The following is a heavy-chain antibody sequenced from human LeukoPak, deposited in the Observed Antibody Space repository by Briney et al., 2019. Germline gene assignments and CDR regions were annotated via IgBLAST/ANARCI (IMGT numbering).Heavy chain of an antibody. V-gene: IGHV3-30*18. J-gene: IGHJ6*02. Sequence: SGGSLRLSCAAPGFTFSSYGMHWVRQAPGKGLEWVAVISYDGSNKYYADSVKGRFTISRDNSKNTLYLQMNSLRAEDTAVYYCAKSSGWYHYYYYYGMDVWGQGTTVTVSS. CDR2: ISYDGSNK. D-gene: IGHD6-19*01. CDR1: GFTFSSYG. CDR3: AKSSGWYHYYYYYGMDV.